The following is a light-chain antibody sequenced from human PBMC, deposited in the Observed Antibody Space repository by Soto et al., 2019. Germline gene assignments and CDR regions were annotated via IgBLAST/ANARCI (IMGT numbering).Light chain of an antibody. J-gene: IGLJ2*01. V-gene: IGLV2-14*01. CDR3: CSYTTTSTYV. CDR1: SSDVGGYNY. Sequence: QSVLTQPASVSGSPGQSITISCTGRSSDVGGYNYVSWYQQHPGKVPKLMIYEVFRRPSGISNRFSGSKSGNTASLTISGLQAEDEADYYCCSYTTTSTYVFGGGTKVTVL. CDR2: EVF.